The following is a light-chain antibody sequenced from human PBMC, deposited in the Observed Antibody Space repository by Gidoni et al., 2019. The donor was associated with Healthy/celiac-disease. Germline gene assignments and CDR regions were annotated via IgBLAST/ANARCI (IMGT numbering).Light chain of an antibody. Sequence: DIVTTPSATTLSVSPGGRATLSCRASKSVSSDLAWYQQKPGQAPRLLIYGASTRSTVIPARFRASGSGTEFTLTISSLQSEDFAVYYFQQYNNWPPERTFGQGTKVESK. CDR1: KSVSSD. J-gene: IGKJ1*01. CDR3: QQYNNWPPERT. CDR2: GAS. V-gene: IGKV3-15*01.